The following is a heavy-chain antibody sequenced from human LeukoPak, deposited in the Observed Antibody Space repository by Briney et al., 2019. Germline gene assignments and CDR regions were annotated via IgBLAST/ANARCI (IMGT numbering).Heavy chain of an antibody. D-gene: IGHD6-19*01. CDR2: ISGSGGST. Sequence: GGSLRLSCAASGFTFSSYAVSWVRQAPGKGLAWVSAISGSGGSTYYADSVKGRFTISRDNSKNTLYLQMNSLRAEDTAVYYCARVRSSGWNPNPNWFDPWGQGTLVTVSS. V-gene: IGHV3-23*01. CDR3: ARVRSSGWNPNPNWFDP. J-gene: IGHJ5*02. CDR1: GFTFSSYA.